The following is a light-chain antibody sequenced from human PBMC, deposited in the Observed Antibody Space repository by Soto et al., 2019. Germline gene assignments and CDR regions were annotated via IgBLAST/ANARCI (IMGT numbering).Light chain of an antibody. CDR3: QQYDNYKPLT. CDR1: QSISSW. CDR2: DAS. Sequence: DIPITQSPSTLSASVGDRVTSTCRASQSISSWLAWYQQKPGKAPKLLIFDASSLESGTPSRFSGRRSGTQFTLTINGLQPDDFATYYCQQYDNYKPLTFGGGTKV. V-gene: IGKV1-5*01. J-gene: IGKJ4*01.